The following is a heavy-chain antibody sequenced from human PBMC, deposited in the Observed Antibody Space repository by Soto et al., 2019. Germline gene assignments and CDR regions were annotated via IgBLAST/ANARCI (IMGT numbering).Heavy chain of an antibody. V-gene: IGHV3-7*01. CDR1: GFTFTTYW. Sequence: EEQLVESGGGLAQPGGSLRLSCVASGFTFTTYWMSWXXXXXXXXXXWVANIRQDGGAQYYVDSVKGRFTISRDNAKNSXXLXXXXXXXXXXXXXXXXXXXXXXXXXXXXXWGQGILVTVSS. CDR3: XXXXXXXXXXXXXX. CDR2: IRQDGGAQ. J-gene: IGHJ4*02.